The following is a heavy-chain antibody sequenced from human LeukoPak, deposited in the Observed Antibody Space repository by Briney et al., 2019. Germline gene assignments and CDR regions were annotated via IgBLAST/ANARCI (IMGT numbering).Heavy chain of an antibody. V-gene: IGHV3-33*01. CDR3: ARDPGPTLVRGVISYFDY. CDR1: GFTFSSYG. J-gene: IGHJ4*02. Sequence: PGGSLRLSCAASGFTFSSYGMHWVRQAPGKGLEWVAVIWYDGTNKYYADSVKGRFTISRDKSKNTLDLHMNSLRVEDTAVYYCARDPGPTLVRGVISYFDYWGQGTLVTVSS. CDR2: IWYDGTNK. D-gene: IGHD3-10*01.